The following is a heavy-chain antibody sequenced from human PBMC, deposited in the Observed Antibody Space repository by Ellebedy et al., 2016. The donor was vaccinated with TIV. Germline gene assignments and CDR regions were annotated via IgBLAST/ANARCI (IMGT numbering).Heavy chain of an antibody. CDR1: RYTFTGYY. CDR3: ARVPYGSGSYYYYYGMDV. D-gene: IGHD3-10*01. J-gene: IGHJ6*02. CDR2: NNPNSGGT. V-gene: IGHV1-2*02. Sequence: ASVKVSXXASRYTFTGYYMHWVRQAPGQGLEWMGWNNPNSGGTNYAQKFQGRVTMTRDTSISTAYMELSRLRSDDTAVYYCARVPYGSGSYYYYYGMDVWGQGTTVTVSS.